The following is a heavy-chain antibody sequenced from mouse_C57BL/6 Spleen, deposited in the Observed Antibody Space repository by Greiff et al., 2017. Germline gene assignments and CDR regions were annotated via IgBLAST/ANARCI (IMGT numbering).Heavy chain of an antibody. CDR1: GFNIKDYY. J-gene: IGHJ3*01. V-gene: IGHV14-1*01. CDR3: TSALGGFAY. CDR2: IDPEDDDT. Sequence: VQLQQSGAELVRPGASVKMSCTASGFNIKDYYMHWVKQRPEQGLEWIGRIDPEDDDTEYAPKFQGKATMTADTSSNTAYLQLSSLTSEDTAVYYCTSALGGFAYWGQGTLVTVSA.